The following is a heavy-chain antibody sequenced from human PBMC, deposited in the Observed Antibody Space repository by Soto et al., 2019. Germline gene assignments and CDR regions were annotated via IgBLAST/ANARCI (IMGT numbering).Heavy chain of an antibody. CDR2: TYHSGST. D-gene: IGHD1-20*01. CDR3: ARVLNSKLDY. Sequence: SETLSLTCAVSGSSISSGYYWGWIRQPPGKGLEWIGSTYHSGSTYYNPSLKSRVTISLDTSENQFSLKLSSVTAADTAVYYCARVLNSKLDYWGQGTLVTVSS. J-gene: IGHJ4*02. V-gene: IGHV4-38-2*01. CDR1: GSSISSGYY.